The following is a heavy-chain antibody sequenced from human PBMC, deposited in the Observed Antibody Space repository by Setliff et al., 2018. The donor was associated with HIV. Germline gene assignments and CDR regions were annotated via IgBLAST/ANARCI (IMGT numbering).Heavy chain of an antibody. D-gene: IGHD3-9*01. J-gene: IGHJ5*02. CDR3: ARDSRADILTGYYRGCFDP. V-gene: IGHV3-21*04. CDR2: ITGNSDYI. CDR1: GFTFSSYS. Sequence: LRLSCAASGFTFSSYSMSWVRQAPGKGLEWVSSITGNSDYIYYGDSVKGRFTISRDNAKNSLYLQMNSLRAEDTAVYYCARDSRADILTGYYRGCFDPWGQGTLVTVSS.